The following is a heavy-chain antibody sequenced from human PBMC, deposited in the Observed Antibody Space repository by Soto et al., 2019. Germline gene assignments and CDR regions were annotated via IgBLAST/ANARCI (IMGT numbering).Heavy chain of an antibody. CDR1: GFTFSSYD. D-gene: IGHD3-10*01. J-gene: IGHJ3*02. CDR2: IGTAGDT. CDR3: ARGFRGGLWFGDRRNAFDI. Sequence: GGSLRLSCAASGFTFSSYDMHWVRQATGKGLEWVSAIGTAGDTYYPGSVKGRFTISRENAKNSLYLQMNSLRAGDTAVYYCARGFRGGLWFGDRRNAFDIWGQGTMVTVSS. V-gene: IGHV3-13*01.